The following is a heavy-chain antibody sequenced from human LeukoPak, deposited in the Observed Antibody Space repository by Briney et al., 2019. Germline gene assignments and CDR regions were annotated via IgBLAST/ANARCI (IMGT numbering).Heavy chain of an antibody. CDR2: INPNSGGT. D-gene: IGHD2-2*01. Sequence: GASVKVSCKASGYTFTDYYMHWVRQAPGQGLEWMGWINPNSGGTNYAQKFQGRITMTRDTSITTAYVELSRLGSDDTAVYYCVIGNGCATTSCYPNYYYNGMDVWGRGTTVTVSS. V-gene: IGHV1-2*02. J-gene: IGHJ6*02. CDR3: VIGNGCATTSCYPNYYYNGMDV. CDR1: GYTFTDYY.